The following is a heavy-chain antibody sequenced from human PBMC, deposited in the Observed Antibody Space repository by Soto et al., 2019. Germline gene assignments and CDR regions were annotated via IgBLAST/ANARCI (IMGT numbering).Heavy chain of an antibody. CDR3: ARGGLITGTTSH. Sequence: TLSLTCAVSGGSISSGGYSWSWIRQPPGKGLEWIGYIYHSGSTYYNPSLKSRVTISVDRSKNQFSLKLSSVTAADTAVYYCARGGLITGTTSHWGQGTLVTVSS. CDR1: GGSISSGGYS. J-gene: IGHJ4*02. CDR2: IYHSGST. D-gene: IGHD1-7*01. V-gene: IGHV4-30-2*01.